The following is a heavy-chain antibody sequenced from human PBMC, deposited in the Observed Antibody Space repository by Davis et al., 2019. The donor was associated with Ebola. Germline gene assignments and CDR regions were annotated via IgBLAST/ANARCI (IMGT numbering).Heavy chain of an antibody. J-gene: IGHJ4*02. Sequence: ASVKVSCKASGYTFTSYAMHWVRQAPGQRLEWMGWINAGNGNTKYSQKFQGWVTMTRDTSISTAYMELSRLRSDDTAVYYCAREGNGIIFDYWGQGTLVTVSS. CDR2: INAGNGNT. CDR1: GYTFTSYA. CDR3: AREGNGIIFDY. D-gene: IGHD2-21*01. V-gene: IGHV1-3*01.